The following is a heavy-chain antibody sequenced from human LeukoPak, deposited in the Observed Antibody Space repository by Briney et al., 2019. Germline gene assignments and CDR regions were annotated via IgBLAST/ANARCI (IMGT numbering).Heavy chain of an antibody. CDR2: IRYDGSNK. Sequence: GGSLRLSCAASGFTFSTYGMHWVRQAPGKGLEWVAFIRYDGSNKYYADSVKGRFTISRDNSKNTVYMQMNSLRAEDTAVYYCARGLCSGPYCYYYFYGMDVWGQGTTVIVSS. D-gene: IGHD2-15*01. V-gene: IGHV3-30*02. CDR1: GFTFSTYG. CDR3: ARGLCSGPYCYYYFYGMDV. J-gene: IGHJ6*02.